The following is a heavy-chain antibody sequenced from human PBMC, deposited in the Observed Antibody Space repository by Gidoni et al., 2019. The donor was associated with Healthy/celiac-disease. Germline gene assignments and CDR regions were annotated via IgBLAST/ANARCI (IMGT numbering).Heavy chain of an antibody. D-gene: IGHD2-15*01. CDR3: ARAGGVVVAATFDY. Sequence: QVQLVESGGGVVQPGRSLRPSCAASGCTFSSYGMHWVRQAPGKGLEGVAVIWYDGSNNYYADSVKGRFTISRDNSKNTLYLQMNSLRAEDTAVYYCARAGGVVVAATFDYWGQGTLVTVSS. CDR2: IWYDGSNN. J-gene: IGHJ4*02. CDR1: GCTFSSYG. V-gene: IGHV3-33*01.